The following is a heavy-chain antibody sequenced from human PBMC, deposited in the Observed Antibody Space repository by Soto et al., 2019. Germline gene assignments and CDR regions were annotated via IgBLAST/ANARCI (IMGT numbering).Heavy chain of an antibody. CDR1: GGSISNYY. J-gene: IGHJ5*02. V-gene: IGHV4-59*01. D-gene: IGHD2-15*01. CDR3: ARVGVYWSGGSCYRGWFDP. Sequence: SETLSVTCTVSGGSISNYYCRRIRQPQGKGLEWIGYIYYSGSTNYNPSLKSRVTISVDTSKNQFSLKLSSVTAADTAVYYCARVGVYWSGGSCYRGWFDPWGQGTLVTVSS. CDR2: IYYSGST.